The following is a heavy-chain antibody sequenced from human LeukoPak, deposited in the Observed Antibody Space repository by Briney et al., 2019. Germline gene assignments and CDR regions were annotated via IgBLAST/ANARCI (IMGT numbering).Heavy chain of an antibody. Sequence: GGSLRFSCAASGFTVSTNYMSWVRQAPGKGLEWVSVIYSGGSTHYADSVKGRFTISRDNSKNTLYLQMNSLRAEDTAVYYCARDGNYYDNSVPGYWGQGTLVTVSS. CDR2: IYSGGST. CDR1: GFTVSTNY. CDR3: ARDGNYYDNSVPGY. D-gene: IGHD3-22*01. V-gene: IGHV3-66*01. J-gene: IGHJ4*02.